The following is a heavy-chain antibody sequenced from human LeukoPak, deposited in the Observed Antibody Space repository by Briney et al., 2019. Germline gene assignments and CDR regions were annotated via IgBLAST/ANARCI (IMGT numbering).Heavy chain of an antibody. CDR3: AREAGVWFDP. CDR2: ISYDGSSK. V-gene: IGHV3-30*01. CDR1: GFTFSSYA. J-gene: IGHJ5*02. D-gene: IGHD3-10*01. Sequence: GSLRLSCAASGFTFSSYAMHWVRQAPGKGLEWVAVISYDGSSKYYADSVKGRFTISRDNSKNTLYLQMNSLRAEDTAVYYCAREAGVWFDPWGQGTLVTVSS.